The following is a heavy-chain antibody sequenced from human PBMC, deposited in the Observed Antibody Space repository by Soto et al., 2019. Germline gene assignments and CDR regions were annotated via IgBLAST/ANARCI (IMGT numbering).Heavy chain of an antibody. CDR1: GYTFTSYY. V-gene: IGHV1-46*01. CDR2: INPSGGST. Sequence: ASVKVSCKASGYTFTSYYMHWVRQAPGQGLEWMGIINPSGGSTSYAQKFQGRVTMTRDTSTSTVYMELSSLRPEDTAVYYCAREPARGFGDNWFDPWGQGTLVTVSS. J-gene: IGHJ5*02. D-gene: IGHD3-10*01. CDR3: AREPARGFGDNWFDP.